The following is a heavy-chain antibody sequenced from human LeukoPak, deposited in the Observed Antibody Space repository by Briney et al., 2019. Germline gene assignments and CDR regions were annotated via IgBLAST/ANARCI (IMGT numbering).Heavy chain of an antibody. CDR3: ARVQQQWQNIDY. CDR2: INPNSGGT. J-gene: IGHJ4*02. D-gene: IGHD6-19*01. V-gene: IGHV1-2*02. CDR1: GYTFTGYY. Sequence: ASVKVSCKASGYTFTGYYMHWVRQAHGQGLEWMGWINPNSGGTNYAQKFQGRVTMTRDTSISTAYMELSRLRSDDTAVYYCARVQQQWQNIDYWGQGTLVTVSS.